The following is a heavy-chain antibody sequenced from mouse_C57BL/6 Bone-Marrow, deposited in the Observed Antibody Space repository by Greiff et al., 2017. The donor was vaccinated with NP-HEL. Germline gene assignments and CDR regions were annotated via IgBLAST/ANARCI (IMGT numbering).Heavy chain of an antibody. Sequence: EVKLLESGGGLVQPGGSLKLSCAASGIDFSRYWMSWVRRAPGQGLEWIGEINPDSSTINFAPSLKDKFIISRDNAKNTLYLQMSKVRSEDTALYYCARPSPGSRYYFDYWGQGTTLTVSS. D-gene: IGHD1-1*01. V-gene: IGHV4-1*01. CDR2: INPDSSTI. CDR1: GIDFSRYW. CDR3: ARPSPGSRYYFDY. J-gene: IGHJ2*01.